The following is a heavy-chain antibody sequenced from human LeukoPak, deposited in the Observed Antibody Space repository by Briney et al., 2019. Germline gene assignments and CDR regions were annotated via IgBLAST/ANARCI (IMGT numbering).Heavy chain of an antibody. CDR3: ARDPYYYDSSGYSWFDP. CDR1: GYTFTSYG. CDR2: ISAYNGNT. Sequence: AAVKVSCKASGYTFTSYGISWVRQAPGQGLEWMGWISAYNGNTNYAQKLQGRVTMTTDTSTSTAYMELRSLRSDDTAVYSCARDPYYYDSSGYSWFDPWGQGTLVTVSS. D-gene: IGHD3-22*01. J-gene: IGHJ5*02. V-gene: IGHV1-18*01.